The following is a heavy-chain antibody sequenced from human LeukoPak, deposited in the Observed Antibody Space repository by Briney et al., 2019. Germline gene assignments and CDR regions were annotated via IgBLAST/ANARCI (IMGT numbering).Heavy chain of an antibody. J-gene: IGHJ3*02. CDR1: GFTFSDYG. CDR2: ISYDGNHK. CDR3: TKDDAYSSSWYACDI. Sequence: GGSLRLSCAASGFTFSDYGMHWVRQAPGKGPEWVAAISYDGNHKYYTDSVKGRFTISRDNSKNTLYLQMSSLRAEDTAVYYCTKDDAYSSSWYACDIWGQGTMVTVSS. V-gene: IGHV3-30*18. D-gene: IGHD6-13*01.